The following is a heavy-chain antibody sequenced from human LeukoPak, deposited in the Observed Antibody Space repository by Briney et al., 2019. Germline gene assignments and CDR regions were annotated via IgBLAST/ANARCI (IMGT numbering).Heavy chain of an antibody. CDR3: ARVPQQSLPGGMDV. V-gene: IGHV1-69*04. J-gene: IGHJ6*02. D-gene: IGHD6-13*01. CDR2: IISLLGVA. CDR1: GGTFSNYA. Sequence: SVKVSCKVSGGTFSNYAISWVRQAPGQGLEWMGRIISLLGVANYAQKFQGRVTITADRSTSTAYMEVSSLRYEDTAVYYCARVPQQSLPGGMDVWGQGTPVTVSS.